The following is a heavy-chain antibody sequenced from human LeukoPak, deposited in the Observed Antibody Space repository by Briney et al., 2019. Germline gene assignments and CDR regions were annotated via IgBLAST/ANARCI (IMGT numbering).Heavy chain of an antibody. CDR1: GFTFSIYA. J-gene: IGHJ6*03. CDR2: ISGSGGST. CDR3: ATWELRVYYYMDV. Sequence: PGGSLRLSCTASGFTFSIYAMTWVRQAPGKGLEWVSAISGSGGSTYYADSVKGRFTISRDNSKNTLYLQMNSLRAEDTAVYYCATWELRVYYYMDVWGKGTTVTISS. D-gene: IGHD1-26*01. V-gene: IGHV3-23*01.